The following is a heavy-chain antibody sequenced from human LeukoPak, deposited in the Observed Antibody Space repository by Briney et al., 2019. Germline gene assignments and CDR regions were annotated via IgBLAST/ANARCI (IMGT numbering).Heavy chain of an antibody. Sequence: SETLSLTCTVSGGSPSSYYWRWIRQPPGKGREWVGYIYYSGSTNYNPSLKSRVTISVDTSKNQFSLKLSSVTAADTAVYYCARSGRSWYYDYWGQGTLVTVSS. CDR3: ARSGRSWYYDY. D-gene: IGHD6-13*01. J-gene: IGHJ4*02. V-gene: IGHV4-59*01. CDR2: IYYSGST. CDR1: GGSPSSYY.